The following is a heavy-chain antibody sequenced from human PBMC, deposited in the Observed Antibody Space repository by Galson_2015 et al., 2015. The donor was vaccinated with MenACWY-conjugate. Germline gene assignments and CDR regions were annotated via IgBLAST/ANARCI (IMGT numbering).Heavy chain of an antibody. CDR1: RYIFSGYW. Sequence: SLRLSCAASRYIFSGYWMGWVRQAPGKGLDWVADIKPDGDDIACADSVKARFTISRDNAQNTLYLQMDSLRVEDTAVYYCVRGGRAYAMDFWGQGTTVTVSS. V-gene: IGHV3-7*03. CDR3: VRGGRAYAMDF. J-gene: IGHJ6*02. CDR2: IKPDGDDI.